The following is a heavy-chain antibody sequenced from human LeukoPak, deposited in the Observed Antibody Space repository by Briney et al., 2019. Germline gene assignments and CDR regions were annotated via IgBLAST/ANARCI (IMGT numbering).Heavy chain of an antibody. J-gene: IGHJ5*02. D-gene: IGHD3-10*01. V-gene: IGHV3-21*01. CDR1: GFTFSSYS. CDR3: ARESLLWFGELSYHWFDP. CDR2: ISSSSSYI. Sequence: GGSLRLSCAASGFTFSSYSMNWVRQAPGKGLEWVSSISSSSSYIYYADSVKGRFTVSRDNAKNSLYLQMNSLRAEDTAVYYCARESLLWFGELSYHWFDPWGQGTLVTVPS.